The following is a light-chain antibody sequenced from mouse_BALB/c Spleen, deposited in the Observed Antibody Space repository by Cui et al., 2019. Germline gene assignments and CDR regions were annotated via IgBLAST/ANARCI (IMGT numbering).Light chain of an antibody. J-gene: IGKJ1*01. Sequence: QIVLTQYPAIMYASPGEKVTMTCSASSSVSYMYWYQQKPGSSPRLLIYDTSNLASGVPVRFSGSGSGTSYSLTISRMEAEDAATYYCQQWSSYPRTFGGGTKLEIK. CDR1: SSVSY. CDR2: DTS. CDR3: QQWSSYPRT. V-gene: IGKV4-55*01.